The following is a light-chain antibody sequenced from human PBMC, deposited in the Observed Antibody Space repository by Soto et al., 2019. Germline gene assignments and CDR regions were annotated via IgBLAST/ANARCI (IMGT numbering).Light chain of an antibody. J-gene: IGLJ2*01. CDR3: SSYTSSSNLVV. CDR2: DVS. V-gene: IGLV2-14*01. CDR1: SSDVGGYNY. Sequence: QSVLTQPASVSGSPGQSITISCTGTSSDVGGYNYVSWYQQHPGKAPKLMIYDVSNRPSGVSNGFSGSKSGNTASLTISGLQAEDEADYYCSSYTSSSNLVVFGGGTKLTVL.